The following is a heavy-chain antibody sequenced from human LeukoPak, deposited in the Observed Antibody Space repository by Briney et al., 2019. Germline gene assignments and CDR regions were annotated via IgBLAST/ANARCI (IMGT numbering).Heavy chain of an antibody. CDR3: ARVFPGMAVADVFDY. CDR2: IYTSGST. CDR1: GGSISSYY. J-gene: IGHJ4*02. V-gene: IGHV4-4*07. D-gene: IGHD6-19*01. Sequence: SETLSLTCTVSGGSISSYYWSWIRQPAGKGLEWIGRIYTSGSTNYNPSLKSRVTMSVDTSKNQFSLKLSSVTAADTAVYYCARVFPGMAVADVFDYWGQGTLVTVSS.